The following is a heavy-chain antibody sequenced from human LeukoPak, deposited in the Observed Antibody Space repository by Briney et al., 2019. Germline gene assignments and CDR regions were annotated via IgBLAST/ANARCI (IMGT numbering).Heavy chain of an antibody. J-gene: IGHJ6*03. CDR1: GYTFTSYW. D-gene: IGHD5-18*01. V-gene: IGHV5-51*01. CDR2: IYPGDSDT. Sequence: ASVKVSCKASGYTFTSYWIGWVRQMPGKGLEWMGIIYPGDSDTRYSPSFQGQVTISADKSISTAYLQWSSLKAPDTAMYYCARHEVDTAMVIYMDVWGKGTTVTVSS. CDR3: ARHEVDTAMVIYMDV.